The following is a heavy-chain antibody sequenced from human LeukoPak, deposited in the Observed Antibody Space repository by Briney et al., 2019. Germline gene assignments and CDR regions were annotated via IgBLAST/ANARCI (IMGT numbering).Heavy chain of an antibody. CDR3: ARAQYCGGDCYWSFDN. D-gene: IGHD2-21*02. V-gene: IGHV3-48*02. CDR1: GFTFSSYS. Sequence: PGGSLRLSCAASGFTFSSYSMNWVRQAPGKGLEWVSYISSGSETIYYADSVKGRFTISRDNAKNSLYLQVNSLRDEDTAVYYCARAQYCGGDCYWSFDNWGQGTLVTVSS. J-gene: IGHJ4*02. CDR2: ISSGSETI.